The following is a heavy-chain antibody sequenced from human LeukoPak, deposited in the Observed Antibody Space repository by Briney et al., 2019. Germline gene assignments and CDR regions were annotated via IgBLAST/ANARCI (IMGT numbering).Heavy chain of an antibody. Sequence: PSQTLSLTCTVSGGSISSGSYYWSWIRQPAGKGLEWIGRIYTSGSTNYNPSLKSRVTISVDTSKNQFSLKLSSVTAADTAVYYCARDPGGTIFGETIYYGMDVWGQGTTVTVSS. V-gene: IGHV4-61*02. CDR3: ARDPGGTIFGETIYYGMDV. CDR2: IYTSGST. CDR1: GGSISSGSYY. D-gene: IGHD3-3*01. J-gene: IGHJ6*02.